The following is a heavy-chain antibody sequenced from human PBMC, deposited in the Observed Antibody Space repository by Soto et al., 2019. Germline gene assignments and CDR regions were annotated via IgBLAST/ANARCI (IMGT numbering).Heavy chain of an antibody. CDR1: GYTFTSYG. D-gene: IGHD3-22*01. J-gene: IGHJ6*02. CDR3: AREPGDSSGYYSWDYYYYYYGMDV. V-gene: IGHV1-18*04. Sequence: ASVKVSCKASGYTFTSYGISWVRQAPGQGLEWMGWISAYNGNTNYAQKLQGRVTMTTDTSTSTAYMELRSLRSDDTAVYYCAREPGDSSGYYSWDYYYYYYGMDVWGQGTTVTVSS. CDR2: ISAYNGNT.